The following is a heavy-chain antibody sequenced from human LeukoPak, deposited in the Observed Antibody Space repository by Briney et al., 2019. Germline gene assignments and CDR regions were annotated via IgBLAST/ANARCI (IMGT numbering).Heavy chain of an antibody. CDR2: TYYRSKWYN. V-gene: IGHV6-1*01. J-gene: IGHJ4*02. CDR3: ARVSLSSSRGLDY. CDR1: GDSVSSNSAA. D-gene: IGHD6-6*01. Sequence: SQTLSLTCAISGDSVSSNSAAWNWIRQSSSRGLEWLGRTYYRSKWYNDYAVSVKSRITINPDTSKNQFSLQLNSVTPEDTAVYYCARVSLSSSRGLDYWGQGTLVTVSS.